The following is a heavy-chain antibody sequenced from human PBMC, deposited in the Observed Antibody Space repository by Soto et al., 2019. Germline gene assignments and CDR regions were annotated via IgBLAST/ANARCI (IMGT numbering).Heavy chain of an antibody. V-gene: IGHV1-8*01. Sequence: QVQLVQSGAEVKKPGASVKVSCKASGYTFTSYDINWVRQATGQGLEWMGWMNPNSGNTGYAQKFQGRVTMTRNTSISTAYMELSSLRSEDTAVYYCATKGWVRGVPTFDYWGQGTLVTVSS. D-gene: IGHD3-10*01. CDR1: GYTFTSYD. CDR2: MNPNSGNT. J-gene: IGHJ4*02. CDR3: ATKGWVRGVPTFDY.